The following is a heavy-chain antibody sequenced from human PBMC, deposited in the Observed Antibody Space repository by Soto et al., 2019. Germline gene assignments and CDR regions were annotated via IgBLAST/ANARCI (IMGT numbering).Heavy chain of an antibody. CDR2: INTDGSRT. CDR3: ARVKSGSYHWFDP. V-gene: IGHV3-74*01. CDR1: GFTFSNYW. Sequence: GGSLRLSCAASGFTFSNYWMHWVRQAPGKGLMWVSRINTDGSRTTYADSVKGRFAISRDNAKNTLYLQMNSLRAEDTAVYYCARVKSGSYHWFDPWGQGTLVTVSS. J-gene: IGHJ5*02. D-gene: IGHD3-10*01.